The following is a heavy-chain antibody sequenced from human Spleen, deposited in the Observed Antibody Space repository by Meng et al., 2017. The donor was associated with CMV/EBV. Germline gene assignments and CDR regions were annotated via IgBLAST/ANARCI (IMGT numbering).Heavy chain of an antibody. V-gene: IGHV1-18*01. D-gene: IGHD3-22*01. J-gene: IGHJ4*02. CDR1: YTFTSYG. CDR3: ASSYYYDSSGYYPFDY. Sequence: YTFTSYGISWVRQAPGQGLEWMGWISAYNGNTNYAQKLQGRVTITTDTSTSTAYMELRSLRSDDTAVYYCASSYYYDSSGYYPFDYWGQGTLVTVSS. CDR2: ISAYNGNT.